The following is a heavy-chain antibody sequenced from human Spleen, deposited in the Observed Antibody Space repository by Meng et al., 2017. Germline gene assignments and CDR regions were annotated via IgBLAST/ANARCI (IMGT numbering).Heavy chain of an antibody. CDR2: ISSGAETI. J-gene: IGHJ4*02. V-gene: IGHV3-48*03. D-gene: IGHD6-13*01. CDR3: ATRPGIAAAGTPPDEDY. Sequence: GGSLRLSCAASGFTFSPYDMNWVRQTPGKGLEWVSYISSGAETIQYADSVKGRFTISRDNAKSLLYLQMNSLRVEDTAVYYCATRPGIAAAGTPPDEDYWGQGTLVTVSS. CDR1: GFTFSPYD.